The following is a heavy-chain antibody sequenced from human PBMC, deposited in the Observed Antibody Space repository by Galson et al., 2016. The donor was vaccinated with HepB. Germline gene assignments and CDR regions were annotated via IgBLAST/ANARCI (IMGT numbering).Heavy chain of an antibody. CDR1: GASISNHYYF. J-gene: IGHJ3*02. V-gene: IGHV4-39*07. Sequence: ETLSLTCTVAGASISNHYYFWGWIRQPPGKGLEWIGSIHYIERSRHNPSLNSRVTISEDTSNSQFSLRLTSMTAADTAMYYCVYSNSYWAAFDIWGQRTMVTVSS. D-gene: IGHD3-16*01. CDR2: IHYIERS. CDR3: VYSNSYWAAFDI.